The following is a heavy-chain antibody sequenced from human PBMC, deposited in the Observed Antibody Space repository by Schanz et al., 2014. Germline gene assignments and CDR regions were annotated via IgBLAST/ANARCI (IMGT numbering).Heavy chain of an antibody. D-gene: IGHD3-10*01. V-gene: IGHV4-4*02. J-gene: IGHJ4*02. CDR1: GASVSSDNW. CDR2: IYDSGNT. CDR3: ARGGQGFGEPHQRLFEY. Sequence: QVQLEESGAGLVKPSGTLSLTCAVSGASVSSDNWWNWVRQPPGKGLEWIGEIYDSGNTNYNPSRRGRVTMSVADSKTQFSLQLTSVTAADTAVYYCARGGQGFGEPHQRLFEYWGPGTLVTVSS.